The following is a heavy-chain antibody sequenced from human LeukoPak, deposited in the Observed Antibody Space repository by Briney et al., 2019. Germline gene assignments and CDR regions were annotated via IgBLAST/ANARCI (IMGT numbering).Heavy chain of an antibody. CDR1: GFTFSRTW. Sequence: PGGSLRLSCAASGFTFSRTWMYWVRHAPGKGLVGVSRINSDGRSTTYADSVKGPFTISRDNAKNTAYLQMNSLRGEDTAVYFCARDWHYAMDLWGQGTTVTVSS. CDR3: ARDWHYAMDL. J-gene: IGHJ6*02. V-gene: IGHV3-74*01. CDR2: INSDGRST.